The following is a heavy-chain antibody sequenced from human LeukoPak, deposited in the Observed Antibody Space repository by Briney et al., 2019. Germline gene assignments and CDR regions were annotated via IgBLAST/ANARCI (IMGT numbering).Heavy chain of an antibody. J-gene: IGHJ4*02. CDR3: ARQTGSGLFILP. CDR1: DGSISNSSFY. D-gene: IGHD3/OR15-3a*01. V-gene: IGHV4-39*01. Sequence: SETLSLTCTVSDGSISNSSFYWGWIRQPPGKGLEWIGNIYYSGNTCYNSSLKSRVTISVDTSKNQFSLKLSSVTAADTAVYYCARQTGSGLFILPGGQGTLVTVSS. CDR2: IYYSGNT.